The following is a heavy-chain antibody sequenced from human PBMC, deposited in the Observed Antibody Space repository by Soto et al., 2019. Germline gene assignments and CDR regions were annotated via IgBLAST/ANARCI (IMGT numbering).Heavy chain of an antibody. Sequence: EVRLVESGGGLDKLGGSLRLSCAASGFGFSSFSMSWVRQAPGKGLEWVSSIDYRGNIINYADSVKGRFTIARDNARNSLFLQMNSLRADDTAVYFCVRAQVGTRWGYFDNLGQGILVIVSS. CDR2: IDYRGNII. CDR3: VRAQVGTRWGYFDN. J-gene: IGHJ4*02. V-gene: IGHV3-21*01. D-gene: IGHD7-27*01. CDR1: GFGFSSFS.